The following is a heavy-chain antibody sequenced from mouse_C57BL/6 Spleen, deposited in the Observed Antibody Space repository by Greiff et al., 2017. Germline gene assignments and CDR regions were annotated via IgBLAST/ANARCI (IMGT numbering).Heavy chain of an antibody. V-gene: IGHV1-64*01. CDR2: IHPNSGST. CDR1: GYTFTSYW. CDR3: ARVYDGYYVPFDY. Sequence: VQLQQPGAELVKPGASVKLSCKASGYTFTSYWMHWVKQRPGQGLEWIGMIHPNSGSTNYNEKFKSKATLTVDKSSSTAYMQLSSLTSEYSAVYYCARVYDGYYVPFDYWGQGTTLTVSS. J-gene: IGHJ2*01. D-gene: IGHD2-3*01.